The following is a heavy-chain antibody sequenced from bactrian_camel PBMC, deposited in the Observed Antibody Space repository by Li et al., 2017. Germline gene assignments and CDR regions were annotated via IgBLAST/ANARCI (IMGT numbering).Heavy chain of an antibody. CDR1: GYTYTTNC. J-gene: IGHJ6*01. CDR3: AADVRWADVDYDVREFGY. D-gene: IGHD4*01. Sequence: HVQLVESGGGSVQAGGSLRLSCVGSGYTYTTNCMGWFRQAPGKGLEWVSIIYTDGSNEYADSVKGRFTISRDIFQNTQYLQMNSLKTEDSAVYYCAADVRWADVDYDVREFGYWGQGTQVTVS. V-gene: IGHV3-2*01. CDR2: IYTDGSN.